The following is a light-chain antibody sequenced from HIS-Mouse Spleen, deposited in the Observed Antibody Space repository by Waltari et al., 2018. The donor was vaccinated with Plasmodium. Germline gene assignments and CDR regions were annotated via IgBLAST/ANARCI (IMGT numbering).Light chain of an antibody. Sequence: EIVLTQSPGTLSLSPGERATLSCRASQSVSSSYLAWYQQKPGQAPRLLIYGASSRAPGIPDRFSGSGSGTDFTLTISRLEPEDFAVYYCQQNGSSPYTFGQGTKLEIK. J-gene: IGKJ2*01. CDR2: GAS. V-gene: IGKV3-20*01. CDR3: QQNGSSPYT. CDR1: QSVSSSY.